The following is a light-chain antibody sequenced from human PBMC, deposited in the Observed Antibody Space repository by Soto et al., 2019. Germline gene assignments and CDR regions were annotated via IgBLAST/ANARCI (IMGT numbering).Light chain of an antibody. Sequence: AIRMTQSPSSLSASTGDRVTITCRASQGISSYLAWYQQKPGKAPKLLIHAASTLQSGAPSRFSGSGSGTDFTLTISCLQSEDFATYYCQQYYSYLGTFGQGTKVEIK. CDR1: QGISSY. V-gene: IGKV1-8*01. CDR2: AAS. J-gene: IGKJ1*01. CDR3: QQYYSYLGT.